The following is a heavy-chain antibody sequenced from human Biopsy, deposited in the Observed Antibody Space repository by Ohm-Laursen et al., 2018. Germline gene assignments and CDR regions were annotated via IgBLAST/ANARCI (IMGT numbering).Heavy chain of an antibody. D-gene: IGHD1-1*01. V-gene: IGHV1-69*01. CDR2: IIPIFGTA. CDR1: GGTFSSYA. Sequence: GSSVKVSCKASGGTFSSYAISWVRQAPGQGLEWMGGIIPIFGTANYAQKFQGRVTITADESTSTAYMELGSLRSEDTAVYYCAKRGVERGRPLAYWGQGTPVTVSS. J-gene: IGHJ4*02. CDR3: AKRGVERGRPLAY.